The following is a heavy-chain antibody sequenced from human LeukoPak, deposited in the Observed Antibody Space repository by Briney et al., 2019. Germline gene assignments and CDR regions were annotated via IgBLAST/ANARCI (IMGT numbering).Heavy chain of an antibody. V-gene: IGHV3-21*01. D-gene: IGHD3-22*01. CDR3: ARASEDYYDSSGYGNFDY. J-gene: IGHJ4*02. CDR2: ISSSSSYI. CDR1: GFTFSSYS. Sequence: GGSLRLSCAASGFTFSSYSMNWVRQAPGKGLEWVSSISSSSSYIYYADSVKGRSTISRDNAKNSLYLQMNSLRAEDTAVYYCARASEDYYDSSGYGNFDYWGQGTLVTVSS.